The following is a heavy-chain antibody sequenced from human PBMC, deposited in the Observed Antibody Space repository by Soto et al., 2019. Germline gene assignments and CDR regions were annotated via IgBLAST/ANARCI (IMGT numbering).Heavy chain of an antibody. V-gene: IGHV1-69*06. D-gene: IGHD3-10*01. CDR3: ALSLLWFGELSGFDY. CDR1: GGTFSSYA. J-gene: IGHJ4*02. CDR2: IIPIFGTA. Sequence: SVKVSCKASGGTFSSYAISWVRQAPGQGLEWMGGIIPIFGTANYAQKFQGRVTITADKSTSTAYMELSSLRSEDTAVYYCALSLLWFGELSGFDYWGQGTLVTVSS.